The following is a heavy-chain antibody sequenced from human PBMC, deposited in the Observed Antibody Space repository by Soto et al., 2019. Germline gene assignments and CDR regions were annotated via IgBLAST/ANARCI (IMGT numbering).Heavy chain of an antibody. CDR1: VGSINSGAYY. D-gene: IGHD5-18*01. CDR3: ARVGSRGYSCGYADY. J-gene: IGHJ4*02. V-gene: IGHV4-31*03. CDR2: IFTSWSN. Sequence: SETLSFTCTVSVGSINSGAYYWSWIRHHPGKGLEWIGYIFTSWSNYYNPSLKSRVTISVDTSKNHFSLKLRSVTAADTAVYYCARVGSRGYSCGYADYWGQGTLVTVSS.